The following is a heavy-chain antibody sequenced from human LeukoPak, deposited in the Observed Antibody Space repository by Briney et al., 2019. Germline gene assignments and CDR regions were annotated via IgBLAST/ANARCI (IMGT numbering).Heavy chain of an antibody. Sequence: GGSLRLSCAASGFTFSSYGMHWVRQAPGKGLEWVAVISYDGSNKYYADSVKGRFTISRDNSKNTLYLQMNSLRAEDTAVYYCAKDLAIYGRIIVVPAAPGVYYYGMDVWGQGTTVTVSS. D-gene: IGHD2-2*01. J-gene: IGHJ6*02. CDR3: AKDLAIYGRIIVVPAAPGVYYYGMDV. CDR1: GFTFSSYG. V-gene: IGHV3-30*18. CDR2: ISYDGSNK.